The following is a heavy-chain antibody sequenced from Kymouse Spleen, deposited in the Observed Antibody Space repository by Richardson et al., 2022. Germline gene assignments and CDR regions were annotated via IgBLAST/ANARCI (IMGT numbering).Heavy chain of an antibody. D-gene: IGHD5-12*01. CDR3: AKGSGYGSDAFDI. Sequence: QVQLVESGGGVVQPGRSLRLSCAASGFTFSSYGMHWVRQAPGKGLEWVAVISYDGSNKYYADSVKGRFTISRDNSKNTLYLQMNSLRAEDTAVYYCAKGSGYGSDAFDIWGQGTMVTVSS. J-gene: IGHJ3*02. CDR2: ISYDGSNK. V-gene: IGHV3-30*18. CDR1: GFTFSSYG.